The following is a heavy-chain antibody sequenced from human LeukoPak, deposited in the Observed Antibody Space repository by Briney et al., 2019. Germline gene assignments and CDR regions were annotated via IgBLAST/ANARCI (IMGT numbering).Heavy chain of an antibody. CDR1: GFTFSNYA. CDR2: ISGSGGST. Sequence: PGGSLRLSCAASGFTFSNYAMSWVRQAPGTGLEWVSAISGSGGSTYYADSVKGRFTISRDNSKNTLYLQMNSLRAEDTAVYYCARDILGGNSAYYYYGMDVWGQGTTVTVSS. D-gene: IGHD4-23*01. V-gene: IGHV3-23*01. J-gene: IGHJ6*02. CDR3: ARDILGGNSAYYYYGMDV.